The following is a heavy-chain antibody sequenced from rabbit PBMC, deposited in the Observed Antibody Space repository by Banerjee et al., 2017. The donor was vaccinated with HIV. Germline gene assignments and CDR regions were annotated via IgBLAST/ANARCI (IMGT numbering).Heavy chain of an antibody. V-gene: IGHV1S45*01. J-gene: IGHJ4*01. Sequence: QEQLKESGGGLVQPGGSLKLSCKASGFDFSGYYMSWVRQAPGKGLEWIACINTSSGNTVYATWAKGRFTISRTSSTTVALQMTSLTAADTATYFCARDLAGVIGWNFNLWGPGTLVTVS. CDR1: GFDFSGYYM. D-gene: IGHD4-1*01. CDR3: ARDLAGVIGWNFNL. CDR2: INTSSGNT.